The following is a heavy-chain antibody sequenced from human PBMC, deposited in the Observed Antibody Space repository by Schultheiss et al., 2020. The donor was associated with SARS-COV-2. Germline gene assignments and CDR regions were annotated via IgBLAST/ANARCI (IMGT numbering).Heavy chain of an antibody. CDR1: GGSISSYY. V-gene: IGHV4-59*12. D-gene: IGHD7-27*01. J-gene: IGHJ6*03. CDR2: IYYSGST. Sequence: SETLSLTCTVSGGSISSYYWSWIRQPPGKGLEWIGYIYYSGSTNYNPSLKSRVTISVDTSKNQFSLKLSSVTAADTAVYYCARGEGTGDGYYYYYYMDVWGKGTTVTVSS. CDR3: ARGEGTGDGYYYYYYMDV.